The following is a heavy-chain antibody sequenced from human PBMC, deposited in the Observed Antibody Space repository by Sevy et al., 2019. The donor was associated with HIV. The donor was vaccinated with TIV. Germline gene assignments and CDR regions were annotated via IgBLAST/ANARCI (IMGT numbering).Heavy chain of an antibody. J-gene: IGHJ4*02. V-gene: IGHV4-59*01. CDR1: GGSISGYY. D-gene: IGHD5-18*01. CDR3: ARKYSYGSNFDY. Sequence: SETLALTCTVSGGSISGYYWTWIRQSPGKGLEWIGYIHYSGSTNYNPSLEGRVTISGDTSKNQFSLRLTPVTAADTAVYYCARKYSYGSNFDYWGQGTLVTVSS. CDR2: IHYSGST.